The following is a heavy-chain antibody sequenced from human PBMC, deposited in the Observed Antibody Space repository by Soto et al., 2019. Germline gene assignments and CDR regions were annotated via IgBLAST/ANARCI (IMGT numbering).Heavy chain of an antibody. CDR2: RYPGDYET. D-gene: IGHD6-13*01. Sequence: GESLKISCQCSGYTFSNFWIAWVRQLPGKGLEWMGIRYPGDYETRYSPSFHGKVTISADRSIGTAYLQWSSLEASDSAFYFCARSPRSSPYFDYWGQGALVTVSS. J-gene: IGHJ4*02. V-gene: IGHV5-51*01. CDR1: GYTFSNFW. CDR3: ARSPRSSPYFDY.